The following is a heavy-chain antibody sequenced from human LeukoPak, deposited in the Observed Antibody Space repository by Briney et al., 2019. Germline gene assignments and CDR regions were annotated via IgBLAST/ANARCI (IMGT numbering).Heavy chain of an antibody. V-gene: IGHV1-18*01. D-gene: IGHD6-13*01. CDR2: ISAYNGNT. J-gene: IGHJ5*02. CDR3: ARGEAAAGNDP. CDR1: GYIFINYG. Sequence: ASVKVSCKASGYIFINYGISWVRQAPGQGLEWMGWISAYNGNTNYAQKLQGRVTMTTDTSTSTAYMELRSLRSDDTAVYYCARGEAAAGNDPWGQGTLVTVSS.